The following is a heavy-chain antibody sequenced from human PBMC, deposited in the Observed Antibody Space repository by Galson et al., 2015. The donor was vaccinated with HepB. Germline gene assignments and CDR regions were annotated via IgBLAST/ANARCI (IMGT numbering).Heavy chain of an antibody. Sequence: ETLSLTCTVSGGSISSSSYYWGWIRQPPGKGLEWIGSIYYSGSTYYNPSLKSRVTISVDTSKNQFSLKLSSVTAADTSVYYCATPPAINKWELLGGIDYWGQGTLVTVSS. CDR2: IYYSGST. CDR1: GGSISSSSYY. CDR3: ATPPAINKWELLGGIDY. D-gene: IGHD1-26*01. J-gene: IGHJ4*02. V-gene: IGHV4-39*01.